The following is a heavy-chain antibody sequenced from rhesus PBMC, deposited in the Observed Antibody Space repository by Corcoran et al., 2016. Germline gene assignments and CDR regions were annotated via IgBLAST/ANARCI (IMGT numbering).Heavy chain of an antibody. CDR3: ARGDSNYYFDY. CDR2: SGRSSANP. D-gene: IGHD5-12*01. V-gene: IGHV4-165*02. CDR1: GGSISGYS. Sequence: QVQLQESGPGLVKTSETLSLTCAVSGGSISGYSWNWIRQPSGKGLEWIGDSGRSSANPYYNPSRKGRITISTDTPKHQFALKLSSVTAADTAMYYCARGDSNYYFDYWGQGVLVTVSS. J-gene: IGHJ4*01.